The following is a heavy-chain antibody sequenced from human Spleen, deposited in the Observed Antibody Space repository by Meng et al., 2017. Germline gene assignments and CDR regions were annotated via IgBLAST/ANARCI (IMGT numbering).Heavy chain of an antibody. Sequence: GESPKISCGASGFTFSSYGMHWVRQAPGKGLEWVALIWDDGRNKYADSVKGRFTISRDNSKNTLYLQMNSLRAEDTAVYYCARVRDSGGNSDHWGQGTLVTVSS. CDR2: IWDDGRNK. D-gene: IGHD4-23*01. CDR3: ARVRDSGGNSDH. J-gene: IGHJ4*02. V-gene: IGHV3-33*01. CDR1: GFTFSSYG.